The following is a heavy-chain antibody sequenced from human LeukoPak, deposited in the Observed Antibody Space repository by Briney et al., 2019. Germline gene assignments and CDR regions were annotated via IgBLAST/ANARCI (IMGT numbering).Heavy chain of an antibody. D-gene: IGHD1-14*01. Sequence: SETLSLTCTVSGGSISSYYWSWIRQPPGKGLEWIGYIYYSGSTNYNPSLKSRVTISVDTSKNQFSLKLSSVTAADTAVYYCASSTEPRSYYYYYYMDVWGKGTTVTVSS. CDR3: ASSTEPRSYYYYYYMDV. J-gene: IGHJ6*03. CDR1: GGSISSYY. V-gene: IGHV4-59*01. CDR2: IYYSGST.